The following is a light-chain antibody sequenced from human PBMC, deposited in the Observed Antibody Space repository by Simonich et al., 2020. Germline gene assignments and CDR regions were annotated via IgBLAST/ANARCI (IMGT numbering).Light chain of an antibody. CDR2: DAS. V-gene: IGKV1-13*02. CDR1: QGISSA. CDR3: QQFNSYPLT. Sequence: AIQLTQSPSSLSASVGDRVTITCRASQGISSALAWYQQKPGKASKLLVYDASSLESGVPSRFSGSGSGTDFTLTISILQPEDFSTYYCQQFNSYPLTFGGGTKVEIK. J-gene: IGKJ4*01.